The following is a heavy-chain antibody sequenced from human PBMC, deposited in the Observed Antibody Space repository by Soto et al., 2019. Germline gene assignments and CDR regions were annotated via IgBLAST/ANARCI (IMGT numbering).Heavy chain of an antibody. J-gene: IGHJ4*02. CDR3: ARGPTPTVTTRACYFSY. CDR1: GGSFSSYS. D-gene: IGHD4-17*01. CDR2: ISSSSSYI. V-gene: IGHV3-21*01. Sequence: GRSRRLSCAASGGSFSSYSRTCDRQNRGKGLEWVSSISSSSSYIYYADSVKGRFTISRDNAKNSLYLQMNSLRAEDTAVYYCARGPTPTVTTRACYFSYWVQVTLVTVTS.